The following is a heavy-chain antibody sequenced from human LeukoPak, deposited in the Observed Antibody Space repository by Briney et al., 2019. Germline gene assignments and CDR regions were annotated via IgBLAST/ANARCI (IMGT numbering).Heavy chain of an antibody. V-gene: IGHV3-23*01. CDR2: LSGSGRTT. Sequence: PGGSLRPSCSASGFLFSNYAMSWVRQVPGKGLKWISALSGSGRTTYYADSVKGRFTISRDNSGNTLYLQMNSLTVEDTALYYCAKNRGIGSADWFDPWGQGTLVTVSS. CDR1: GFLFSNYA. D-gene: IGHD2-2*01. J-gene: IGHJ5*02. CDR3: AKNRGIGSADWFDP.